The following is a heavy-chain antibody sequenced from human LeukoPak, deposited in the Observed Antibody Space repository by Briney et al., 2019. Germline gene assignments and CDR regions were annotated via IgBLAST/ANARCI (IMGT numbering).Heavy chain of an antibody. Sequence: GGSLRLSCAASGFTFSNAWMSWVRQAPGKGLEWVGRIKSKTDGGTTDYAAPVKGRFTISRDDSKNTLYLQMNSLKTEDTAVYYCTTDFRYSSGAYYYYMDVWGKGTTVTVSS. D-gene: IGHD6-25*01. CDR1: GFTFSNAW. V-gene: IGHV3-15*01. CDR2: IKSKTDGGTT. CDR3: TTDFRYSSGAYYYYMDV. J-gene: IGHJ6*03.